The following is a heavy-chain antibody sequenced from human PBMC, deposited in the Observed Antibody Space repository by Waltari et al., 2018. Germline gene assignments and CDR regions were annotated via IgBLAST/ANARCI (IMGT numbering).Heavy chain of an antibody. V-gene: IGHV3-7*01. J-gene: IGHJ4*02. CDR1: GFTFSDFW. CDR3: ARERGYCGGDCYKNLDS. D-gene: IGHD2-21*01. CDR2: IKKDGSEK. Sequence: EVQLVESGGGLVQPGGSLRLSCEAFGFTFSDFWMTWVRQAPGKGLEWVANIKKDGSEKYYVDSVKGRFTVSRDNAKNSLYLQMSSLRAEDTAIYYCARERGYCGGDCYKNLDSWGQGTLVAVSS.